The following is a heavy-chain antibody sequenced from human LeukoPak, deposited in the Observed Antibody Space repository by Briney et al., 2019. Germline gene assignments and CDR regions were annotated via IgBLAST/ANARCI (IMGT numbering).Heavy chain of an antibody. V-gene: IGHV3-30*04. CDR1: GFTFSSYA. D-gene: IGHD3-3*01. J-gene: IGHJ3*02. Sequence: QAGGSLRLSCAASGFTFSSYAMHWVRQAPGKGLEWVAVISYDGSNKYYADSVKGRFTISRDNSKNTLYLQMNSLRAEDTAVYYCARVVFSGTYYDFWSGYPWGNAFDIWGQGTMVTVSS. CDR2: ISYDGSNK. CDR3: ARVVFSGTYYDFWSGYPWGNAFDI.